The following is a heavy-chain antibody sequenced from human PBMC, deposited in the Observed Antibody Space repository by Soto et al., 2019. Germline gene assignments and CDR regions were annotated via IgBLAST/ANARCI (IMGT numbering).Heavy chain of an antibody. CDR1: GGSISRYY. CDR2: IYNSGST. CDR3: ARADCYNYINDY. Sequence: QVQLQESGPGLVKPSETLSLTCTVFGGSISRYYWSWIRQPPGKGLEWIGFIYNSGSTNYNPSLKSRVTISVDTSKNQCSLKLSSVTAADTDVYYCARADCYNYINDYWGQGTLVTVSS. V-gene: IGHV4-59*01. D-gene: IGHD5-12*01. J-gene: IGHJ4*02.